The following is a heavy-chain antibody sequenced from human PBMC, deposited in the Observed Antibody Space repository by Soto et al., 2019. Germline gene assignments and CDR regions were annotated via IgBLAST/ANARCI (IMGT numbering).Heavy chain of an antibody. CDR3: AKGAGSDYDFWSGYYTG. CDR1: GFIFSSFA. Sequence: EVQLLESGGGLAQPGGSLRLSCAASGFIFSSFAMSWVRQAPGKGLEWVSTISGSGGSTYYADSVKGRFTISRDNSKNTLYLQMNSLRAEDTAVYYCAKGAGSDYDFWSGYYTGWGQGTLVTVSS. J-gene: IGHJ4*02. D-gene: IGHD3-3*01. V-gene: IGHV3-23*01. CDR2: ISGSGGST.